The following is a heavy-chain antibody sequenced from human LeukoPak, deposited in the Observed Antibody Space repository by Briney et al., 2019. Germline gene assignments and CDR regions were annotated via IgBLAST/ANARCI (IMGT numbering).Heavy chain of an antibody. CDR3: AKSYDSSVYFYYFDY. J-gene: IGHJ4*02. CDR2: ISGSGRTI. V-gene: IGHV3-11*01. CDR1: GFTFTDYY. Sequence: GGSLRLSCAASGFTFTDYYMSWIRQTPGKGLEWTSYISGSGRTIYYEDSVKGRFTISRDNSKNTLNLQLNSLRAEDTAVYYCAKSYDSSVYFYYFDYWGQGTLVTVSS. D-gene: IGHD3-22*01.